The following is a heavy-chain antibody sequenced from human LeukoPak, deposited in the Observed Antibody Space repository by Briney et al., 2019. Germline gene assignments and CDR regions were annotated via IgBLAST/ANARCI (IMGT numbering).Heavy chain of an antibody. CDR1: GYTFTSYG. V-gene: IGHV1-18*01. Sequence: GASVKVSCKASGYTFTSYGISWVRQAPGQGLEWMGWISAYNGNTNYAQKLQGRVTMTTDTSTSTAYMELRSLRSDDTAVYYCARDRANLEWTNWFDPWGQGTLVTVSS. D-gene: IGHD3-3*01. J-gene: IGHJ5*02. CDR3: ARDRANLEWTNWFDP. CDR2: ISAYNGNT.